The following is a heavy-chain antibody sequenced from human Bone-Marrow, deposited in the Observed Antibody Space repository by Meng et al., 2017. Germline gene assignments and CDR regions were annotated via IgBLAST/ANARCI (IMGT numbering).Heavy chain of an antibody. CDR2: ISSNGGST. D-gene: IGHD1-14*01. V-gene: IGHV3-64*01. CDR3: ARVDHHDAFDI. Sequence: GESLKISCAASGFTFSSYAMHWVRQAPGKGLEYVSAISSNGGSTYYANSVKGRFTISRDNSKNTLYLQMGSLRAEDTAVYYCARVDHHDAFDIWGQGTMVTVSS. CDR1: GFTFSSYA. J-gene: IGHJ3*02.